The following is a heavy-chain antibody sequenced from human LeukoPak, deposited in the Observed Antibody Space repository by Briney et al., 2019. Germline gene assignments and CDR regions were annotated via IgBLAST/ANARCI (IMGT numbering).Heavy chain of an antibody. CDR2: INPNRGGT. Sequence: ASVKVSCKASGYTFTNYYIHWVRQAPGQGLEWMGWINPNRGGTKYAQKFQGRVTMTRDTSISTAYMELSRLRSDDTAVYYCASILRSDAFDMWGQGTMVTVSS. CDR1: GYTFTNYY. D-gene: IGHD4-17*01. CDR3: ASILRSDAFDM. V-gene: IGHV1-2*02. J-gene: IGHJ3*02.